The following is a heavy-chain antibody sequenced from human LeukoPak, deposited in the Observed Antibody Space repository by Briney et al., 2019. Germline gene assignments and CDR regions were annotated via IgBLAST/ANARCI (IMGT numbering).Heavy chain of an antibody. CDR3: ARAPIAAAGTRNWFDP. V-gene: IGHV3-21*01. CDR1: GFTFSRYT. J-gene: IGHJ5*02. Sequence: PGGSLRLSCAASGFTFSRYTMNWVRQAPGKGLEWVSSISGSSTYIYYADSVKGRFTISRDNAKNSLFLQMNSLRAEDTAVYYCARAPIAAAGTRNWFDPWGQGTLVTVSS. D-gene: IGHD6-13*01. CDR2: ISGSSTYI.